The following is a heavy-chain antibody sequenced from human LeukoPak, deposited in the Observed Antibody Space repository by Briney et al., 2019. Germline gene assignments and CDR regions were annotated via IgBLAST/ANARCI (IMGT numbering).Heavy chain of an antibody. J-gene: IGHJ2*01. CDR3: ARHSIATVVTPNRYFDL. CDR2: IYCSGST. V-gene: IGHV4-59*08. D-gene: IGHD4-23*01. Sequence: PSETLSLTCTVSGGSLSSYYWSWVRQPPGNGLEWIGYIYCSGSTNYNPPLKSRVTISVDTSKNQFFLKLNSVTAADTALYYCARHSIATVVTPNRYFDLWGRGTLVTVSS. CDR1: GGSLSSYY.